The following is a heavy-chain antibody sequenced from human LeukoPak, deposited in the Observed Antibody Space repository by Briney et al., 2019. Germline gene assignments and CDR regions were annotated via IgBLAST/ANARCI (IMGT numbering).Heavy chain of an antibody. CDR1: EFTVSDNY. CDR2: LYIDGST. CDR3: VRDKVVGPTLFDY. J-gene: IGHJ4*02. Sequence: GGSLRLSCTASEFTVSDNYMSWVRQAPGKGLEWVSTLYIDGSTYYADAVKGRFTISRDNAKNSLDLQMDSLRAEDTAVYYCVRDKVVGPTLFDYWGQGTLVTVSS. D-gene: IGHD1-26*01. V-gene: IGHV3-66*01.